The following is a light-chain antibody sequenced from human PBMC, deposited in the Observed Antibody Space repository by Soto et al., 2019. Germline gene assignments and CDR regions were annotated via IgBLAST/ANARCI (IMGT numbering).Light chain of an antibody. CDR1: QSISRY. Sequence: DIQMTQSPSSLSASVEDRVTVTCRAGQSISRYLNWYQQRPGKAPNLLIYSASSLQTGVPSRFSGSGSGTDFTLTITNLQPEDFATYYCQQSYNGPFTFGPGTKVDIK. J-gene: IGKJ3*01. V-gene: IGKV1-39*01. CDR2: SAS. CDR3: QQSYNGPFT.